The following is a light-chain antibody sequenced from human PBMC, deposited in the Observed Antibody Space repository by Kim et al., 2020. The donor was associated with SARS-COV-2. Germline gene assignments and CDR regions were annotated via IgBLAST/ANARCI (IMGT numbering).Light chain of an antibody. CDR2: QDS. J-gene: IGLJ2*01. CDR3: QAWDNDAAI. Sequence: SYELTQPPSVSVSPGQTASITCSGDILGDKYTSWYQQRPGQSPDLLIYQDSKRPSGIPARFSGSSSGNTATLTISGTQAMDEADYYCQAWDNDAAIFGGGTQLTVL. CDR1: ILGDKY. V-gene: IGLV3-1*01.